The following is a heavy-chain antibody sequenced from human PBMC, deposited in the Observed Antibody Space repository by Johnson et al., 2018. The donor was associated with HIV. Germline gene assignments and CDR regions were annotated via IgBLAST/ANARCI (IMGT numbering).Heavy chain of an antibody. J-gene: IGHJ3*02. V-gene: IGHV3-30*03. CDR1: GFTFSSYA. Sequence: QVQLVESGGGLVQPGGSLRLSCAASGFTFSSYAMSWVRQAPVKGLEWVAVISYDGSNKYYADSVKGRFTISRDNSKNTLYLQMNSLRAEDTAVYYCTTGGKYSGRYTGAFDIWGQGTMVTVSS. CDR3: TTGGKYSGRYTGAFDI. CDR2: ISYDGSNK. D-gene: IGHD1-26*01.